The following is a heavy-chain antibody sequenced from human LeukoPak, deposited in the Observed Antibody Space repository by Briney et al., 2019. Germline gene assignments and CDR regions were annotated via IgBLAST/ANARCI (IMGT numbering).Heavy chain of an antibody. CDR2: IYHSGST. Sequence: SETLSLTCTVSGYSISSGYYWGWIRQPPGKGLEWIGSIYHSGSTYYNLSLKSRITISVDTSKNQFSLKLSSVTAADTAVYYCARVYSSGYYLSWRDAFDIWGQGTMVTVSS. CDR1: GYSISSGYY. D-gene: IGHD3-22*01. J-gene: IGHJ3*02. CDR3: ARVYSSGYYLSWRDAFDI. V-gene: IGHV4-38-2*02.